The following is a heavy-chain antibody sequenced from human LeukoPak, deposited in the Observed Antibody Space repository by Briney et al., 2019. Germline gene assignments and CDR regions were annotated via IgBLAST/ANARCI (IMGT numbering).Heavy chain of an antibody. D-gene: IGHD5-12*01. V-gene: IGHV3-23*01. J-gene: IGHJ4*02. CDR2: LRGSSTDT. CDR1: GFTFSTYA. Sequence: PGGSLRLSCAASGFTFSTYAMSWVRQAPGKGLEWVSDLRGSSTDTYYADSVRGRFTISRDNSKNTLYLQMNSLRAEDTAIYYCAKTSRVNSGYDSPFDYWGQGTLVTVSS. CDR3: AKTSRVNSGYDSPFDY.